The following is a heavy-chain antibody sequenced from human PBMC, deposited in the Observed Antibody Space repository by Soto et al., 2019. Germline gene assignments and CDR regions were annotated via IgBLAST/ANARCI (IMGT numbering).Heavy chain of an antibody. D-gene: IGHD6-13*01. Sequence: QLQLQESGPGLVKPSETLSLTCTVSGGSISSSSYYWGWIRQPPGKGLEWIGSIYYSGRTYYNPSLKSRVTISVDTSKNQFSLKLSSVTAADTAVYYCARRGYSSSWFDPWGQGTLVTVSS. CDR1: GGSISSSSYY. V-gene: IGHV4-39*01. CDR2: IYYSGRT. J-gene: IGHJ5*02. CDR3: ARRGYSSSWFDP.